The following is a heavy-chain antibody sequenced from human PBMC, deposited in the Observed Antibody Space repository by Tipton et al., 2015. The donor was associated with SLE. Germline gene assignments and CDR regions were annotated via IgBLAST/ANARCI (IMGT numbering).Heavy chain of an antibody. J-gene: IGHJ4*02. CDR2: IYYSGST. Sequence: TLSLTCTVSGGSISSHYWSWIRQPPGKGLEWIGYIYYSGSTNYNPSLKSRVTISVDTSKNQFSLKLSSVTAADTAVYYCARIGSGWSPLDYWGQGTLVTVSS. V-gene: IGHV4-59*11. D-gene: IGHD6-19*01. CDR3: ARIGSGWSPLDY. CDR1: GGSISSHY.